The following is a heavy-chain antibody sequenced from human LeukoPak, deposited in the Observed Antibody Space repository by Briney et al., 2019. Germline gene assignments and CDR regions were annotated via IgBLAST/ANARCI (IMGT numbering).Heavy chain of an antibody. D-gene: IGHD1-26*01. CDR2: ISSSGVNT. CDR1: GFTFSSHT. Sequence: GGSLRLSCAASGFTFSSHTMGWVRKAQGKGLELVSGISSSGVNTYYENSVKGRFTISRDNSTNTLYLQMDSLRAEDTAVYYCAKAFGRATYDFWGQGILVTVSS. V-gene: IGHV3-23*01. J-gene: IGHJ4*02. CDR3: AKAFGRATYDF.